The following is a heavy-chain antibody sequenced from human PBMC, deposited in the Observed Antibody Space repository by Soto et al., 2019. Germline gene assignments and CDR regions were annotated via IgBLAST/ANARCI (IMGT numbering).Heavy chain of an antibody. J-gene: IGHJ4*02. CDR3: AKNNLVGSETKDD. D-gene: IGHD3-10*01. CDR1: GFTFSRYA. V-gene: IGHV3-23*01. Sequence: EVQLLDSGGGLVQPGGSLSLSCAASGFTFSRYAMSWVRQAPGKGLEWVSAISGSGGSTYYADSVKGRFTISRDNSKNTLYLEMNGLSDEDTAVYYCAKNNLVGSETKDDWAPGTLVTVS. CDR2: ISGSGGST.